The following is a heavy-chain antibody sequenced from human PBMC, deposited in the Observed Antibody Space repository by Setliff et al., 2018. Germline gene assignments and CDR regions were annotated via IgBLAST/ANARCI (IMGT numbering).Heavy chain of an antibody. CDR2: ISGYNGYT. D-gene: IGHD6-19*01. V-gene: IGHV1-18*01. CDR3: ARTPPNRGLSNGWYVDY. Sequence: ASVKVSCKAFGYTFAKYGTSWVRQAPGQGLEWMGWISGYNGYTVYAQKLQGRVTLTTDTPTTTAYMDLRGLRSDDTAVYYCARTPPNRGLSNGWYVDYWGQGALVTVSS. J-gene: IGHJ4*02. CDR1: GYTFAKYG.